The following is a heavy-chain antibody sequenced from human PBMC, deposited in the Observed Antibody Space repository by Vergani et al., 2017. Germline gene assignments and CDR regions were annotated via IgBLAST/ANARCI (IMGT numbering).Heavy chain of an antibody. CDR1: GYTFTSYG. V-gene: IGHV1-18*01. Sequence: QVQLVQSGAEVKKPGASVKVSCKASGYTFTSYGISWVRQAPGQGLEWMGWISAYNGNTNYAQKLQGRVTMTTDTSTSTAYMELRSLRSDDTAVYYCAKYLGGIVATTPRSDYIDDWGQGTLVTVSS. CDR2: ISAYNGNT. CDR3: AKYLGGIVATTPRSDYIDD. D-gene: IGHD5-12*01. J-gene: IGHJ4*02.